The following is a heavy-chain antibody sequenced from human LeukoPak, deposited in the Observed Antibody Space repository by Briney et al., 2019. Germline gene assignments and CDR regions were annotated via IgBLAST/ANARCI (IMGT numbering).Heavy chain of an antibody. CDR1: GGTFSSYA. J-gene: IGHJ6*02. CDR2: IIPILGIA. Sequence: GASVKVSCKASGGTFSSYAISWVRQAPGQGLEWMGRIIPILGIANYAQKFQGRVTITADKSTSTAYMELSSLRSEDTAVYYCARGEPWPLLRCFDWSYYYYYGMDVWGQGTTVTVSS. CDR3: ARGEPWPLLRCFDWSYYYYYGMDV. D-gene: IGHD3-9*01. V-gene: IGHV1-69*04.